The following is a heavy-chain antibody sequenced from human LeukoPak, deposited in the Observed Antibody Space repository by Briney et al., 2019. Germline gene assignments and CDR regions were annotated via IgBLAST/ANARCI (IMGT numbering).Heavy chain of an antibody. D-gene: IGHD3-22*01. CDR3: TRGAYDSSGYPSYYYYMDV. V-gene: IGHV3-49*04. Sequence: GGSLRLSCAASGFTFDDYGMSWVRQAPGKGLEWVGFIRSKAYGGTTEYAASVKGRFTISRDDSKSIAYLQMNSLKTEDTAVYYCTRGAYDSSGYPSYYYYMDVWGKGTTVTISS. CDR2: IRSKAYGGTT. J-gene: IGHJ6*03. CDR1: GFTFDDYG.